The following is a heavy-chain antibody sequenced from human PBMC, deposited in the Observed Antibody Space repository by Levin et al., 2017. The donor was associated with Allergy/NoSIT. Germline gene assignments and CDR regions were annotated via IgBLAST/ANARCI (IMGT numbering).Heavy chain of an antibody. Sequence: ASVKVSCAASGFTFSSYWMSWVRQAPGKGLEWVANIKQDGSEKYYVDSVKGRFTISRDNAKNSLYLQMNSLRAEDTAVYYCAREWYSSSGAFDYWGQGTLVTVSS. CDR2: IKQDGSEK. CDR3: AREWYSSSGAFDY. D-gene: IGHD6-6*01. CDR1: GFTFSSYW. V-gene: IGHV3-7*01. J-gene: IGHJ4*02.